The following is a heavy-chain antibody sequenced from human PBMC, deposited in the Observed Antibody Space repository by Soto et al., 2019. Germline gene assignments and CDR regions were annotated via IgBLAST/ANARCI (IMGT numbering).Heavy chain of an antibody. Sequence: SVKVSXKASGGTFSTYTFSWVRQAPGQGLEWMGRIIPIFGTPYYAQKFQGRVTITADKSTSTVYMELSSLRSDDTAVYFCARGLECRGYCLDKPTWFAPWGQGTLVTVSS. D-gene: IGHD2-15*01. J-gene: IGHJ5*02. CDR1: GGTFSTYT. CDR2: IIPIFGTP. V-gene: IGHV1-69*06. CDR3: ARGLECRGYCLDKPTWFAP.